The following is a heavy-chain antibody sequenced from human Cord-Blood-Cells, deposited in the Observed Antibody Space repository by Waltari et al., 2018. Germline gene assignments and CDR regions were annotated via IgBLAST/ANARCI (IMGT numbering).Heavy chain of an antibody. CDR1: GYSISSGYY. J-gene: IGHJ5*02. D-gene: IGHD4-4*01. V-gene: IGHV4-38-2*02. CDR3: ARMGNTVTLSWFDP. Sequence: QVQLQESGPGLVKPSETLSLTCTVSGYSISSGYYWGWIRQTPGKGLEWIGSIYHSGSTYNTPSLKSRVNISVDTSKNQFSLKLSAVTAADTAVYYCARMGNTVTLSWFDPWGQGTLVTVSS. CDR2: IYHSGST.